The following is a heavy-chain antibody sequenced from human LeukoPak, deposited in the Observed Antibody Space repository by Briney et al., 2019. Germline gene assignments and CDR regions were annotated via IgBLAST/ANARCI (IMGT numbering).Heavy chain of an antibody. CDR3: ARDSSGHAVDY. CDR1: GGSISNGGYF. Sequence: PSQTLSLTCTVSGGSISNGGYFWSWIRQPPGKGLEWLGYIFHSGSTYYNPSLKSRVSISVDRSKNQFSLRLSSVTAADTAVYHCARDSSGHAVDYWGQGTLVTVS. V-gene: IGHV4-30-2*01. J-gene: IGHJ4*02. CDR2: IFHSGST. D-gene: IGHD6-19*01.